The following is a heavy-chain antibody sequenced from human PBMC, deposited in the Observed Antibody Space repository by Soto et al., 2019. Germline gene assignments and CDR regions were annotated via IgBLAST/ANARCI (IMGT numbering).Heavy chain of an antibody. Sequence: SVRLSCVGSGFTFSMFAMSWVRQAPGKGLEWISSISGSGGSTYYADSAKGRFTVSRDNSKNTVFMQMNTLRTEDTAVYFCAKERNFWSGTVGFDSWGQGSPVTVSS. V-gene: IGHV3-23*01. CDR3: AKERNFWSGTVGFDS. J-gene: IGHJ5*01. CDR2: ISGSGGST. CDR1: GFTFSMFA. D-gene: IGHD3-3*01.